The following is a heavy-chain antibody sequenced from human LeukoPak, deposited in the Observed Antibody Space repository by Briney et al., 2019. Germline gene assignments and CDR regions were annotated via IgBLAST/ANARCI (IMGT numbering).Heavy chain of an antibody. V-gene: IGHV1-2*06. CDR3: ARGFMITFGGVIVIFRD. Sequence: GASVKVSCKASGYTFTGYYMHWVRQAPGQGLERMGRINPNSGGTNYAQKFQGRVTMTRDTSISTAYMELSRLRSDDTAVYYCARGFMITFGGVIVIFRDWGQGTLVTVSS. CDR2: INPNSGGT. D-gene: IGHD3-16*02. CDR1: GYTFTGYY. J-gene: IGHJ4*02.